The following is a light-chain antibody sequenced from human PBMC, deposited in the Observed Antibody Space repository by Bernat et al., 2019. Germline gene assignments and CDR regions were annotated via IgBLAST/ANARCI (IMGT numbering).Light chain of an antibody. J-gene: IGLJ1*01. Sequence: QSALTQPASVSGSPGQSITISCTGTSSDVWSYNLVSWYQQHPGKAPKLMIYEFSKRPSGVSNRFSGSKSGNTASLTISGLQAEDEADYYCCSYAGSSTKYVFGTGTKVTVL. CDR2: EFS. CDR1: SSDVWSYNL. V-gene: IGLV2-23*02. CDR3: CSYAGSSTKYV.